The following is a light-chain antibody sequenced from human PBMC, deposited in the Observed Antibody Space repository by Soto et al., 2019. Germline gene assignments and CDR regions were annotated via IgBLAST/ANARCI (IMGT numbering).Light chain of an antibody. Sequence: QSVLTQPPSASGTPGQRVTISCSGSSSNIGNNYVHWYQQLPGTAPKLLIYRNNQRPSGVPDRVSGSKSGTSASLATSGLRSEDEADYYCAAWDDSLSGVVFGGGTKLTVL. J-gene: IGLJ2*01. CDR3: AAWDDSLSGVV. CDR2: RNN. CDR1: SSNIGNNY. V-gene: IGLV1-47*01.